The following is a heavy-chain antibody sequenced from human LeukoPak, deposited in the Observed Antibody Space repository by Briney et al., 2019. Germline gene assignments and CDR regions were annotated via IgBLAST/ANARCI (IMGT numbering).Heavy chain of an antibody. V-gene: IGHV4-34*01. CDR1: GGSFSGYY. CDR3: AREGRWLQFYYFDY. D-gene: IGHD5-24*01. J-gene: IGHJ4*02. Sequence: SETLSLTCAVYGGSFSGYYWSWIRQPPGKGLEWIVEINHSGSTNYNPSLKSRVTISVDTSKNQFSLKLSSVTAADTAVYYCAREGRWLQFYYFDYWGQGTLVTVSS. CDR2: INHSGST.